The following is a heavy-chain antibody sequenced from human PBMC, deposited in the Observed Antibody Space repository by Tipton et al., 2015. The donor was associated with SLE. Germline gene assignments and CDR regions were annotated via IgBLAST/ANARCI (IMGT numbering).Heavy chain of an antibody. CDR2: IYYSGST. CDR1: GGSISSDY. D-gene: IGHD2-2*01. CDR3: ARGSSNFDS. J-gene: IGHJ4*02. Sequence: TLSLTCTVSGGSISSDYWNWIRQPPGRGLEWIGYIYYSGSTNYNPSLKSRVTISVDTSKNRFSLRLNSVTAADTAIYYCARGSSNFDSWGQGTLVTVSS. V-gene: IGHV4-59*08.